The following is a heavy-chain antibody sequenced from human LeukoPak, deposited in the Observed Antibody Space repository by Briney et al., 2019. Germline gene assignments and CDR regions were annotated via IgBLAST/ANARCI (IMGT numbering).Heavy chain of an antibody. CDR3: AREGSEGYLFDY. CDR2: TYYRSRWLN. D-gene: IGHD1-1*01. Sequence: SQTLSLTCAISGDSDSSHDAAWNWIRQSPSRGLEWLGRTYYRSRWLNDYAVSVKSRITINPDTSKNQFSLQLTSVTPEDTAVYYCAREGSEGYLFDYWGQGTLVTVSS. J-gene: IGHJ4*02. CDR1: GDSDSSHDAA. V-gene: IGHV6-1*01.